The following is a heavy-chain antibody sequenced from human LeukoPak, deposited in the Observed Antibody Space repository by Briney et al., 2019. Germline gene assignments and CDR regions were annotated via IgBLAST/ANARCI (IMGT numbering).Heavy chain of an antibody. CDR1: GFTFNDAW. J-gene: IGHJ4*02. V-gene: IGHV3-15*01. Sequence: GGSLRLSCAAPGFTFNDAWMSWVRQAPGKGLEWVARIKSKVHGGTTDYTAPVNGRFTISRDDSQNKLYLQMNSLKTEDTGVYYCSGHMTRADYWGQGTLVTVSS. D-gene: IGHD2-21*01. CDR3: SGHMTRADY. CDR2: IKSKVHGGTT.